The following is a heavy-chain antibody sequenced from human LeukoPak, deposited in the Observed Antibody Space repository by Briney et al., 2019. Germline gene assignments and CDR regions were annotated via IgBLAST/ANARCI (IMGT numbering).Heavy chain of an antibody. V-gene: IGHV3-7*01. CDR1: GFTFSSFW. CDR2: IKQDGSER. J-gene: IGHJ4*02. D-gene: IGHD4-17*01. CDR3: ARDDYGDPGY. Sequence: GGSLRLSCAASGFTFSSFWMNWVRQAPGKGLEWVANIKQDGSERNYVDSVKGRSTISRDNSKNTLYLQMNSLRAEDTAVYYCARDDYGDPGYWGQGTLVTVSS.